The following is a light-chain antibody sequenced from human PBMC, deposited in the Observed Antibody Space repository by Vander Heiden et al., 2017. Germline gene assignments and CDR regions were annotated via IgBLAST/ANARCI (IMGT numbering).Light chain of an antibody. CDR2: INKDGSQ. Sequence: QLALTQSPSAPASLGASAKLPCPLPSGHSNYASAWHQQQPEKGPRYLMKINKDGSQAKGDGIPDRFSSSSAGAERHLLISSLQSEDEADYNCQTWDSGIQVFGGGTKLTVL. CDR3: QTWDSGIQV. J-gene: IGLJ3*02. CDR1: SGHSNYA. V-gene: IGLV4-69*01.